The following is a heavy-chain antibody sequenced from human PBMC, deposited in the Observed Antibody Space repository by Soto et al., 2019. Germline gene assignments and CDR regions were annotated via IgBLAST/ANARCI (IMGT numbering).Heavy chain of an antibody. D-gene: IGHD3-22*01. Sequence: SGTPSLTCTFPGCSISSSSYYWGWVRPPPGKGLEWIGNVYYGGSTNYNPSPKSRVTISVETSKSQFSLKLSSVTAADTAVYYCAGGDFYHSSGYYFYYYTLDVGGQGTTVTVSS. CDR2: VYYGGST. V-gene: IGHV4-39*05. CDR1: GCSISSSSYY. J-gene: IGHJ6*02. CDR3: AGGDFYHSSGYYFYYYTLDV.